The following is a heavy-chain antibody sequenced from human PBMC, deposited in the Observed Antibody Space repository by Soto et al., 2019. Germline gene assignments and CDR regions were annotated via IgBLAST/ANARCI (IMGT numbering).Heavy chain of an antibody. CDR3: ATSGRNDYSPLDH. CDR2: IGRMQA. Sequence: QVQLVESGGCLVKPGGSLRVSCAGSGISFSDYSMNWTRQAPGKGLEWIAYIGRMQAHYADSVKGLFTISRDNARTSLYLQMDSLTAEYTAVYYCATSGRNDYSPLDHWGQGTLVTVSS. V-gene: IGHV3-11*06. J-gene: IGHJ4*02. D-gene: IGHD5-12*01. CDR1: GISFSDYS.